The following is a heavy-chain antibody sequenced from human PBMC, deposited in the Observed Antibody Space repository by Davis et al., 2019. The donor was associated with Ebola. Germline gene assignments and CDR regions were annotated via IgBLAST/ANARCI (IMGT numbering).Heavy chain of an antibody. CDR3: ARRSGYDVGDAFDI. V-gene: IGHV1/OR15-2*01. CDR2: ITAYNGIP. CDR1: GYTFTGYY. J-gene: IGHJ3*02. Sequence: ASVKVSCKASGYTFTGYYMHWVRQAPGQGLEWMGWITAYNGIPRYSQKVQGRVTMTRDTSASTAYMELNNLRVDDTAVYYCARRSGYDVGDAFDIWGQGTMVTVSS. D-gene: IGHD5-12*01.